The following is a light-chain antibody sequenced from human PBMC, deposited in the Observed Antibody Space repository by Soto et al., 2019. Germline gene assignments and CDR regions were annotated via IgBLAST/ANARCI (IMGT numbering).Light chain of an antibody. CDR2: DAS. J-gene: IGKJ3*01. V-gene: IGKV3-11*01. CDR3: QQRSNWAVT. Sequence: EIVLTQSPATLSLSPGERATLSCRASQSVSSYLAWYQQKPGQAPRLLIYDASNRATGIPARFSGSGSGTDFTLTISSLESEDFAVYYCQQRSNWAVTFGPGTKVDIK. CDR1: QSVSSY.